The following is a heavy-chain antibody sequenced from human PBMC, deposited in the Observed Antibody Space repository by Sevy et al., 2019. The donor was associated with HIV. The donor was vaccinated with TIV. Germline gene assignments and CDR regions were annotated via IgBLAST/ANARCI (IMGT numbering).Heavy chain of an antibody. CDR2: ISRDRRTI. D-gene: IGHD3-22*01. CDR3: AREAYYYDSREENWFDP. V-gene: IGHV3-48*02. CDR1: GFTFSTYT. Sequence: GGSPRLSCVGSGFTFSTYTMHWVRQAPGKGLEWLSSISRDRRTIYYADSLKGRFTISRDNAKNSLYLQMNSLRDEDTAVYYCAREAYYYDSREENWFDPWGQGTLVTVSS. J-gene: IGHJ5*02.